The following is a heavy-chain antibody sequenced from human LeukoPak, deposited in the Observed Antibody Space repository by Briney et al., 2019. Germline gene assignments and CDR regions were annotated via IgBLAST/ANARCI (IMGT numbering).Heavy chain of an antibody. CDR2: LSGSGGTT. V-gene: IGHV3-23*01. CDR3: AKTSGWPYYFDY. Sequence: PGGSLRLSCAASGFTFRSYAMGWVRQAPGKGLEWVSALSGSGGTTYYADSVKGRFTISRDNSKNTLYLQMNSLRAEDTALYYCAKTSGWPYYFDYWGQGTLVTVSS. D-gene: IGHD6-19*01. CDR1: GFTFRSYA. J-gene: IGHJ4*02.